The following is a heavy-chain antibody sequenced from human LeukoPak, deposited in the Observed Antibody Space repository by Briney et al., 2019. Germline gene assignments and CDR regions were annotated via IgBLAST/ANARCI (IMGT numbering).Heavy chain of an antibody. J-gene: IGHJ3*02. V-gene: IGHV4-31*03. CDR2: IYYTGST. CDR3: ARVPSVIDAFDI. D-gene: IGHD2-21*01. CDR1: GGSISSGGYY. Sequence: PSETLSLTCTVSGGSISSGGYYWSWIRQHPGKGLEWIAYIYYTGSTYYNPSLKSRLTRSVDRSKNQFSLRLSSMTAADTAVYYCARVPSVIDAFDIWGQGTTVTVSS.